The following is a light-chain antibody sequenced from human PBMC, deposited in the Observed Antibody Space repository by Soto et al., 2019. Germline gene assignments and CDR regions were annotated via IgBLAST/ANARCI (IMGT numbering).Light chain of an antibody. CDR3: HQYYSTPWT. Sequence: DIVMTQSPDSLAVSLGERATINCKSSQSVLYSSNDKNFLTWYQQKPGQPPKLLIYWASTRESGVPDRFSGSGSGKDFTLTSSSLQAEDVAVYYCHQYYSTPWTFGQGTKVEIK. V-gene: IGKV4-1*01. J-gene: IGKJ1*01. CDR2: WAS. CDR1: QSVLYSSNDKNF.